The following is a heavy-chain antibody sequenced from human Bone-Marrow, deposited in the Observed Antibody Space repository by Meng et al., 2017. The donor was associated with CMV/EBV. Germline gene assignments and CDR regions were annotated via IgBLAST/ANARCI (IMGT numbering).Heavy chain of an antibody. Sequence: MSRARQAPGKGLEWVSYIVGISGSTKFYADSVKGRFTISRDDAKSSLYLQMNSLRAEDTAVYYCAREKGRRWRQIPDAFDIWGQGTKVNVSS. CDR3: AREKGRRWRQIPDAFDI. CDR2: IVGISGSTK. J-gene: IGHJ3*02. D-gene: IGHD5-24*01. V-gene: IGHV3-11*01.